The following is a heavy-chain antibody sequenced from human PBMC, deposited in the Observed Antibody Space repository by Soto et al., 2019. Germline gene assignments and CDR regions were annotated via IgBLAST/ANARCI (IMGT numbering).Heavy chain of an antibody. CDR3: AREIPRRRAGLAFDAFDI. CDR2: ISSSSSTI. D-gene: IGHD6-19*01. CDR1: GFTFSSYS. J-gene: IGHJ3*02. V-gene: IGHV3-48*01. Sequence: EVQLVESGGGLVQPGGSLRLSCAASGFTFSSYSMIWVRQAPGKGLGWVSYISSSSSTIYYADSVKGRFTISRDNAKNSLYLQINSLRAEDTAVYYCAREIPRRRAGLAFDAFDIWGQGTMVTVSS.